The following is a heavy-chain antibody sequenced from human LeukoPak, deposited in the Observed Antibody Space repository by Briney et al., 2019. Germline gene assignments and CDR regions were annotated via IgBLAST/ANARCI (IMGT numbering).Heavy chain of an antibody. CDR1: GGSFSDYY. J-gene: IGHJ6*01. Sequence: PSETLSLTCAVYGGSFSDYYWSWIRQPPGEGLEWIGEINHSGSTNYNPSLESRVTISIDTSENQFSLRLSSVTAADTAVYYCARVGHNVGHYYGMDVWGQGTTVTVSS. D-gene: IGHD1-14*01. V-gene: IGHV4-34*01. CDR3: ARVGHNVGHYYGMDV. CDR2: INHSGST.